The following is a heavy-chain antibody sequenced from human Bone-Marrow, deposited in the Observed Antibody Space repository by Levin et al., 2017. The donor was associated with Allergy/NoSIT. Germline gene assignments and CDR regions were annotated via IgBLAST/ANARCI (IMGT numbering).Heavy chain of an antibody. V-gene: IGHV3-15*01. Sequence: GGSLRLSCAASGFTFSNAWMSWVRQAPGKGLEWVGRIKSKTDGGTTDYAAPVKGRFTISRDDSKNTLYLQMNSLKTEDTAVYYCTTASYCSSTSCYTVGFDYWGQGTLVTVSS. J-gene: IGHJ4*02. CDR2: IKSKTDGGTT. CDR3: TTASYCSSTSCYTVGFDY. D-gene: IGHD2-2*02. CDR1: GFTFSNAW.